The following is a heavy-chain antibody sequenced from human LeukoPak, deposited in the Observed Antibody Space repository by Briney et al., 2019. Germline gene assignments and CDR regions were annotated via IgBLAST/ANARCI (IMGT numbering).Heavy chain of an antibody. CDR1: GYALTELS. J-gene: IGHJ6*02. D-gene: IGHD6-6*01. Sequence: ASVKVSCKVSGYALTELSMHWVRQAPGKGLEWMGGFDLEGGETIYAQKFQGRVTMTEDTSTDTVYMELSSLRSEDTAVYYCATKMGQLVQYNYYGMDVWGQGTTVTVSS. CDR2: FDLEGGET. CDR3: ATKMGQLVQYNYYGMDV. V-gene: IGHV1-24*01.